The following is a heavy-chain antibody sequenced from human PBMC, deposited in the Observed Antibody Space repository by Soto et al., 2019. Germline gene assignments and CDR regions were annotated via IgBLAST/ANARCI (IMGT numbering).Heavy chain of an antibody. D-gene: IGHD5-12*01. CDR1: GYTFTSYD. J-gene: IGHJ5*02. CDR3: ARGIKYVGYARGFDP. Sequence: QGQLLQSGAAVKKPGASVKVSCKASGYTFTSYDINWERQATGQGFEYLGWINHNSGNTGYVKKFQGRVNMTRDTTMSTAYMELSSLRSDDTAGYYCARGIKYVGYARGFDPWGTGTLVTVSS. V-gene: IGHV1-8*01. CDR2: INHNSGNT.